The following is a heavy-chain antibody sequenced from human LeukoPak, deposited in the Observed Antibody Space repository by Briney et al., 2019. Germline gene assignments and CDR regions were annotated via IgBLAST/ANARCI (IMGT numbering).Heavy chain of an antibody. J-gene: IGHJ4*02. CDR2: ISAYNGNT. Sequence: ASVKVSCKASGYTFTSYGISWVRQAPGQGLEWMGWISAYNGNTNYAQKLQGRVTMTTDTSTSTAYMELRSLRSDDTAAYYCARDEPYSSGWFEVDYWGQGTLVTVSS. D-gene: IGHD6-19*01. CDR1: GYTFTSYG. V-gene: IGHV1-18*01. CDR3: ARDEPYSSGWFEVDY.